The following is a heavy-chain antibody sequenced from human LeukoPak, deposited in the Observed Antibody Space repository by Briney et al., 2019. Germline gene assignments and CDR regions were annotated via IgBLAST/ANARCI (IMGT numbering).Heavy chain of an antibody. V-gene: IGHV3-33*01. CDR2: IWFDGTDK. D-gene: IGHD3-3*02. CDR3: ARDRNSFDH. J-gene: IGHJ4*02. Sequence: SGGSLRLSCAASGFTFSIYGMHWVRQAPGKGLEWVAGIWFDGTDKYYADSVKGRFTISRDNSKNMVYLQMNSLRAEDTAVYYCARDRNSFDHWGQGTLVTVSS. CDR1: GFTFSIYG.